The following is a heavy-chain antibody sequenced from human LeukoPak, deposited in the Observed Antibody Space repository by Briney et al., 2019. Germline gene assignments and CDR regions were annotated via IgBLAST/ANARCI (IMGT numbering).Heavy chain of an antibody. CDR1: GFTFSSYS. CDR2: ISSSSSYI. D-gene: IGHD5-24*01. J-gene: IGHJ4*02. V-gene: IGHV3-21*01. CDR3: ARGRDGYNPFDY. Sequence: GGSRRLSCAASGFTFSSYSMNWVRQAPGKGLEWVSSISSSSSYIYYADSVKGRFTISRDNAKNSLYLQMNSLRAEDTAVYYCARGRDGYNPFDYWGQGTLVTVSS.